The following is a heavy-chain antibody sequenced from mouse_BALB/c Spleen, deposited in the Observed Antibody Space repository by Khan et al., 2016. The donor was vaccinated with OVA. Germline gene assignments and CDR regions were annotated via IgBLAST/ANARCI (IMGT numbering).Heavy chain of an antibody. CDR2: IWGGGGT. Sequence: VQLKESGPGLVAPSQSLSITCTVSGFSLSRYNVHWVRQPPGKGMAWLGMIWGGGGTDYTSALKSSLSISKDDSKRQVSLKMNSLQTDDTAMYYCTRAYYRYDGYYAMDYWGQGTSVTVSS. D-gene: IGHD2-14*01. J-gene: IGHJ4*01. CDR3: TRAYYRYDGYYAMDY. V-gene: IGHV2-6-4*01. CDR1: GFSLSRYN.